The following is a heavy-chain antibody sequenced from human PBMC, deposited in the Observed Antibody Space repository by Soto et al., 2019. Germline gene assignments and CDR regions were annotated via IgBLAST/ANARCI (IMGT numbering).Heavy chain of an antibody. CDR2: IYYSGST. CDR1: GFSISSYY. CDR3: ARYQRVYRIAAPWFGP. Sequence: SDTLSLSWTFSGFSISSYYLSWIRQTPGKGLEWIGYIYYSGSTNYNPSLKSRVTISVDTSKNQFSLKLSSVTAADTAVYYCARYQRVYRIAAPWFGPWGQGTLVNVSS. D-gene: IGHD6-13*01. J-gene: IGHJ5*02. V-gene: IGHV4-59*07.